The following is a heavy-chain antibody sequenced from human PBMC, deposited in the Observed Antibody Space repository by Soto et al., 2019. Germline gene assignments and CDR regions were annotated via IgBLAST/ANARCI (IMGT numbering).Heavy chain of an antibody. D-gene: IGHD3-3*01. V-gene: IGHV3-66*01. CDR3: AREQFLEWLSVYYFDY. CDR2: IYSGGST. Sequence: EVQLVESGGGLVQPGGSLRLSCAASGFTVSSNYMSWVRQAPGKGLEWVSVIYSGGSTYYADSVKGRFTISRDNSKNTLYLQMNSRRAEDTAVYYCAREQFLEWLSVYYFDYWGQGTLVTVSS. J-gene: IGHJ4*02. CDR1: GFTVSSNY.